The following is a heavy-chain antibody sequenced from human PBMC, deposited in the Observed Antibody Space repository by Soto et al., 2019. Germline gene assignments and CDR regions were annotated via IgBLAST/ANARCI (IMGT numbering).Heavy chain of an antibody. CDR1: GGTFNSHT. V-gene: IGHV1-69*08. CDR2: VVPLLGIE. J-gene: IGHJ4*02. Sequence: QVQLVQSGAKVKRPGSSVKVSCKASGGTFNSHTINWVRQAPGQGLEWVGRVVPLLGIESHPQKFKDRLTSTADTSTGSVFMELSNLRSEDTAVYYCTRDRPEKDVVLVPRQHCDSWGPGTLLTVSS. D-gene: IGHD2-21*01. CDR3: TRDRPEKDVVLVPRQHCDS.